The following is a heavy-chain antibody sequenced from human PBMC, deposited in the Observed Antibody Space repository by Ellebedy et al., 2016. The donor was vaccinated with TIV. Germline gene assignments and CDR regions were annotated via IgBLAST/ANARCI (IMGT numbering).Heavy chain of an antibody. CDR2: INSDGSST. D-gene: IGHD2-15*01. CDR3: ARVRVAATHFDP. Sequence: GGSLRLXXAASGFTFSSYSMNWVRQAPGKGLEWVSRINSDGSSTSYADSVKGRFTISRDNAKNTLYLQMNSLRAEDTAVYYCARVRVAATHFDPWGQGTLVTVSS. CDR1: GFTFSSYS. V-gene: IGHV3-74*01. J-gene: IGHJ5*02.